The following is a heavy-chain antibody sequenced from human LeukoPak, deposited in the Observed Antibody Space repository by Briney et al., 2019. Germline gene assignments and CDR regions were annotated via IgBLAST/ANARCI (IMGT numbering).Heavy chain of an antibody. V-gene: IGHV4-30-4*01. CDR3: ARQGSITIAINDY. D-gene: IGHD3-3*01. J-gene: IGHJ4*02. CDR2: IYYSGST. CDR1: GGSISSGDYY. Sequence: SETLSLTCTVSGGSISSGDYYWSWIRQPPGKGLEWIGYIYYSGSTYYNPSLKSRVTISVDTSKNQFSLKLSSVTAADTAVYYCARQGSITIAINDYWGQGTLVTVSS.